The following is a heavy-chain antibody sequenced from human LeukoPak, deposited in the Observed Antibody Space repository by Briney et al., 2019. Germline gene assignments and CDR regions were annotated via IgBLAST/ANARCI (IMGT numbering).Heavy chain of an antibody. J-gene: IGHJ3*02. D-gene: IGHD6-13*01. V-gene: IGHV4-31*03. CDR2: IYYSGST. CDR1: GGSISSGGYY. Sequence: SETLSLTCTVSGGSISSGGYYWSWVRQHPGKGLEWIGYIYYSGSTYYNPSLKSRVTISVDTSKNQFSLKLSSVTAADTAVYYCAREPAAAGILSPAFDIWGQGTMVTVSS. CDR3: AREPAAAGILSPAFDI.